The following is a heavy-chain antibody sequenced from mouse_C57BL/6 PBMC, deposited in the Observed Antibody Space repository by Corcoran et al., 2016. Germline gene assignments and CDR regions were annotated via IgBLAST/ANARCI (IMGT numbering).Heavy chain of an antibody. CDR3: ARCDYDDGGDMDY. Sequence: QIQLVQSGPELKKPGETVKISCKASGYTFTTYGMSWVKQAPGKGLKWMGWINTYSGVPTYADDFKGRFAFSLETSASTAYLQINNLKNEDTATYFCARCDYDDGGDMDYWGQGTSVTVSS. D-gene: IGHD2-4*01. J-gene: IGHJ4*01. CDR1: GYTFTTYG. V-gene: IGHV9-3*01. CDR2: INTYSGVP.